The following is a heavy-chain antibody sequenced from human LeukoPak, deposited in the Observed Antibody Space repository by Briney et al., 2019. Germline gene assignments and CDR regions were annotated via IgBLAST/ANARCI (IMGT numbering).Heavy chain of an antibody. CDR3: AKGVGITLRPYAFDI. D-gene: IGHD7-27*01. CDR2: ISYDGSNK. CDR1: GFTFSSYG. J-gene: IGHJ3*02. V-gene: IGHV3-30*18. Sequence: PGRSLRLSCAASGFTFSSYGMHWVRQAPGKGLEWVAVISYDGSNKYYADSVKGRFTISRDNSKNTLYLQMNSLRAEDTAVYYCAKGVGITLRPYAFDIWGQGTTVTVSS.